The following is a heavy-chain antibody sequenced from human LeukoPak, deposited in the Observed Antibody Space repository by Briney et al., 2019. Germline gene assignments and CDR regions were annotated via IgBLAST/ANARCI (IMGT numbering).Heavy chain of an antibody. D-gene: IGHD4-11*01. CDR2: IYYSGST. J-gene: IGHJ6*03. Sequence: SQTLSLTCTVSGGSISSYYWSSIPQPPRKGLEWMGDIYYSGSTNYYPSLKSRVTISVDTSKNKFSLKLSSVTAADTAVYYCARAHSTYYYYMDVWGKGTTVTISS. V-gene: IGHV4-59*01. CDR3: ARAHSTYYYYMDV. CDR1: GGSISSYY.